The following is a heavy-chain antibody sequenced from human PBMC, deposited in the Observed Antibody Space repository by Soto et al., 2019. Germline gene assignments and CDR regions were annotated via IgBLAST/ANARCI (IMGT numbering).Heavy chain of an antibody. J-gene: IGHJ3*02. Sequence: GTSVKVCCKASGYTFTSYCMSWVRQAPGQGLEWMGWISAYNGNTNYAQKLQGRVTMTTDTSTSTAYMELRSLRSDDTAVYYCNVVLWFGDPYEAFDIWVQGTMVTVSS. D-gene: IGHD3-10*01. CDR1: GYTFTSYC. V-gene: IGHV1-18*01. CDR2: ISAYNGNT. CDR3: NVVLWFGDPYEAFDI.